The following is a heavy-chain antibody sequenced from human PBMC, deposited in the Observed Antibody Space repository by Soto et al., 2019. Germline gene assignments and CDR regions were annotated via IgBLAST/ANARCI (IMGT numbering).Heavy chain of an antibody. D-gene: IGHD6-19*01. CDR1: GFTFSSYT. CDR3: ARGYSSGPDY. J-gene: IGHJ4*02. V-gene: IGHV3-23*01. CDR2: ISGSGSST. Sequence: HPGGSLRLSCAASGFTFSSYTMSWVRQAPGKGLEWVSTISGSGSSTYSADSVKGRFTISRDNSKNTLYLQLNSLRAEDTALYYCARGYSSGPDYWGPGTLVTVSS.